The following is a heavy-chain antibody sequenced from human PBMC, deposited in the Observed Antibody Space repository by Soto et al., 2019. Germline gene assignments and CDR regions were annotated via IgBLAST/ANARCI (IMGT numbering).Heavy chain of an antibody. CDR1: GGSISSGGYY. CDR2: IYYSGST. V-gene: IGHV4-31*03. CDR3: ARDWGYSYGYYYGMDV. J-gene: IGHJ6*02. D-gene: IGHD5-18*01. Sequence: TLSLTCTVSGGSISSGGYYWSWIRQHPGKGLEWIGYIYYSGSTYYNPSLKSRVTISVDTSKNQFSLKLSSVTAADTAVYYCARDWGYSYGYYYGMDVWGQGTTVTVSS.